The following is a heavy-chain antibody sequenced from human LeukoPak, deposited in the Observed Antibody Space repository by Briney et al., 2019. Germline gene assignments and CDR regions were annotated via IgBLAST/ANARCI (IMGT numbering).Heavy chain of an antibody. CDR2: IYHSGST. Sequence: SETLSLTCTVSGGSISTYYWNWIRQPPGKGLEWIGYIYHSGSTKYHPSLKSRVTISGDTSKNQFSLKLTSMTAADTAVYYCARGYCSGGSCPFDYWGQGTLVTVSS. V-gene: IGHV4-59*01. D-gene: IGHD2-15*01. J-gene: IGHJ4*02. CDR3: ARGYCSGGSCPFDY. CDR1: GGSISTYY.